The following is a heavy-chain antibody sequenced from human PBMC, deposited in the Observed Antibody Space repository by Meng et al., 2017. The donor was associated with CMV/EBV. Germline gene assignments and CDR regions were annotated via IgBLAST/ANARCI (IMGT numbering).Heavy chain of an antibody. V-gene: IGHV3-30*02. CDR3: AKERGWELLGLFDY. Sequence: GGSLRLSCAASGFTFSSYGMHWVRQAPGKGLEWVAFIRYDGSNKYYADSVKGRFTISRDNSKNTLYLQMNSLRAEDTAVYNCAKERGWELLGLFDYWGQGTLVTVSS. D-gene: IGHD1-26*01. CDR1: GFTFSSYG. J-gene: IGHJ4*02. CDR2: IRYDGSNK.